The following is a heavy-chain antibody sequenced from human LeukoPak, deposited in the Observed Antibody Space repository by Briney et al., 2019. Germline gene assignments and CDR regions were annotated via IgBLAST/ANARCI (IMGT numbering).Heavy chain of an antibody. CDR2: ISGSGGST. CDR1: GFTFSSYA. D-gene: IGHD1-26*01. V-gene: IGHV3-23*01. Sequence: GGSLRLSCAASGFTFSSYAMSWVRQAPGKGLEWVSAISGSGGSTYYADSVKGRFTTSRDNSKNTLYLQMNSLRAEDTAVYYCAKDRRLLPGHFDYWGQGTLVTVSS. J-gene: IGHJ4*02. CDR3: AKDRRLLPGHFDY.